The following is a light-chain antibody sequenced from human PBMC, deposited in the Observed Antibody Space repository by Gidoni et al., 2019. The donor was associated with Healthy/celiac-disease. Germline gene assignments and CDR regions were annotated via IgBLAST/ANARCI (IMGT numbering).Light chain of an antibody. V-gene: IGKV1-39*01. Sequence: DLPMTQSPSSLSASVGDRVTIPCRASQSISSYLNWYQQQPGKAPKLLIYAASSLQSGVPSRFSGSGSGTDFTLTSSSLQPEDFATYYCQQSYSTPQTFGGGTKVEIK. CDR1: QSISSY. J-gene: IGKJ4*01. CDR3: QQSYSTPQT. CDR2: AAS.